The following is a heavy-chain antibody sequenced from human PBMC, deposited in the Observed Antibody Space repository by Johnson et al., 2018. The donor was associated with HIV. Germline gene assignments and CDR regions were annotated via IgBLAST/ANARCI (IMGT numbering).Heavy chain of an antibody. V-gene: IGHV3-15*01. Sequence: EVQVVDSGGGLVQPGGSLRLSCAASGFTFSNAWMSWVRQAPGKGLEWVGRIKSKSDGETTDYAAPVKGRFAISRDDSKNTLYVQMNSLKTEDTAVYYCSRHGGAPYSSSWYPLFGAFDIWGQGTMVTVSS. CDR3: SRHGGAPYSSSWYPLFGAFDI. CDR1: GFTFSNAW. CDR2: IKSKSDGETT. D-gene: IGHD6-13*01. J-gene: IGHJ3*02.